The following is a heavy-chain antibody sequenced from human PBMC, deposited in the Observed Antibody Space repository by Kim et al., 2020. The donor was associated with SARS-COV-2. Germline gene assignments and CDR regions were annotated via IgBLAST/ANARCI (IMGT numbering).Heavy chain of an antibody. V-gene: IGHV4-31*03. Sequence: SETLSLTCTVSGGSISSGGYYWSWIRQHPGKGLEWIGYIYYSGSTYYNPSLKSRVTISVDTSKNQFSLKLSSVTAADTGVYYCARAVITMIVVVGAFDIWGQGTMDTVSS. D-gene: IGHD3-22*01. CDR2: IYYSGST. CDR1: GGSISSGGYY. CDR3: ARAVITMIVVVGAFDI. J-gene: IGHJ3*02.